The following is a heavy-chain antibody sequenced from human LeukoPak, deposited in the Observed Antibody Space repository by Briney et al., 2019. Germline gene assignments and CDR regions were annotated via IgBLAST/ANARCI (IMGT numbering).Heavy chain of an antibody. D-gene: IGHD2-15*01. Sequence: PGGSLRLSCTASGFTFGDYAMSWVRQAPGKGLEWVGFIRSKAYGGTTEYAASVKGRFTISRDDSKSIAYLQMNSLKTEDTAVYYCTRERRWFDAFDFWGQGTMVTVSS. J-gene: IGHJ3*01. CDR3: TRERRWFDAFDF. CDR1: GFTFGDYA. CDR2: IRSKAYGGTT. V-gene: IGHV3-49*04.